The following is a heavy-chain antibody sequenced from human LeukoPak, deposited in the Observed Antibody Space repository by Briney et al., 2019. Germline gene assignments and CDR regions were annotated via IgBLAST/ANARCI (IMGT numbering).Heavy chain of an antibody. J-gene: IGHJ4*02. V-gene: IGHV4-38-2*02. Sequence: SETLSLTCTVSGYSISSGYYWGWIRQPPGKGLEWIGSIYHSGSTYYNPSLKSRVTISVDTSKNQFSLKLSSVTAADTAVYYCARVLTVSFFDYWGQGTLVTVSS. CDR2: IYHSGST. D-gene: IGHD3-10*01. CDR1: GYSISSGYY. CDR3: ARVLTVSFFDY.